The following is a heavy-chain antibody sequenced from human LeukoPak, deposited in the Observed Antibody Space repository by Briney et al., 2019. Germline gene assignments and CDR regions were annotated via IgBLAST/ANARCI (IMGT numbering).Heavy chain of an antibody. CDR2: ISYDGSKK. J-gene: IGHJ4*02. V-gene: IGHV3-30*04. Sequence: PGGSLRLSCTASGFTFSSYAMHWLRQAPGKGLEWVAVISYDGSKKYYADSVKGRFTISRDNSKNTLYLQMNSLRVEDTAVYYCARVQREYYYDSSGIMGNWGQGTLVTVPS. CDR3: ARVQREYYYDSSGIMGN. D-gene: IGHD3-22*01. CDR1: GFTFSSYA.